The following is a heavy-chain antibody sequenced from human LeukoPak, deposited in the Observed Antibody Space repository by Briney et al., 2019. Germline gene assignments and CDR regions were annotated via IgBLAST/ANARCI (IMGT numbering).Heavy chain of an antibody. D-gene: IGHD3-9*01. J-gene: IGHJ6*02. CDR3: ARDPPNYDILTGYYYYYGMDV. V-gene: IGHV1-69*13. CDR2: IIPIFGTA. Sequence: ASVKVSCKASGGTFSSYAISWVRQAPGQGLEWMGGIIPIFGTANYAQKFQGRVTITADESTSTAYMELRSLRSDDTAVYYCARDPPNYDILTGYYYYYGMDVWGQGTTVTVSS. CDR1: GGTFSSYA.